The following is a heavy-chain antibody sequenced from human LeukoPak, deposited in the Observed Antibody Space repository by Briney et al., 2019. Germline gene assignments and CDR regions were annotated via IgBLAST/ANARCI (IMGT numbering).Heavy chain of an antibody. V-gene: IGHV1-18*01. CDR3: AREDIVVVVAATDNWFDP. CDR1: GYTFTSYG. J-gene: IGHJ5*02. D-gene: IGHD2-15*01. CDR2: ISAYNGNT. Sequence: ASVKVSCKASGYTFTSYGISWVRQAPGQGLEWMGWISAYNGNTNYAQKLQGRVTMTTDTSTSTAYMELRSLRSDDTAVYYCAREDIVVVVAATDNWFDPWGQGTLVTVSS.